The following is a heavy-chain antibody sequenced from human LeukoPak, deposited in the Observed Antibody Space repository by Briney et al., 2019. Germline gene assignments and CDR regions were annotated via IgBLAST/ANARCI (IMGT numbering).Heavy chain of an antibody. D-gene: IGHD3-10*01. CDR3: ARDPRGSEYSHFDS. J-gene: IGHJ4*02. Sequence: PGGSLRLSCVASGFSFSSSYMSWVRQAPGKGLEWVANIKQDGNEKHYVDSVKGRFTISRDNAKSSVYHQMNRLRADDAAVYYCARDPRGSEYSHFDSWGQGTLVTVSS. V-gene: IGHV3-7*01. CDR1: GFSFSSSY. CDR2: IKQDGNEK.